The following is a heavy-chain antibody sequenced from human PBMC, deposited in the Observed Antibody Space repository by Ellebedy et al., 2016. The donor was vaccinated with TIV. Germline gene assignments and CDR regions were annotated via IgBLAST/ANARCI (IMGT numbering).Heavy chain of an antibody. CDR2: IYYSGST. CDR1: GGSISSSSYY. D-gene: IGHD1-26*01. V-gene: IGHV4-39*07. Sequence: MPSETLSLTCTVSGGSISSSSYYWGWIRQPPGKGLEWIGSIYYSGSTYYNPSLKSRVTISVDTSKNQFSLKLSSVTAADTAVYYCARDLDLVEWELLQGRWFDPWGQGTLVTVSS. J-gene: IGHJ5*02. CDR3: ARDLDLVEWELLQGRWFDP.